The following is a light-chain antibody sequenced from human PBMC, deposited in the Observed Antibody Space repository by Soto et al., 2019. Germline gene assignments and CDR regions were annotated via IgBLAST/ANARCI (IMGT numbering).Light chain of an antibody. CDR2: GAS. CDR1: QSVNSK. V-gene: IGKV3-15*01. J-gene: IGKJ5*01. CDR3: QQYNNWPPRIT. Sequence: EIVMTQSPATLSVSPGERATLSCRAGQSVNSKLAWYQQKPGQAPRLLIYGASTRATGLPARFSGSGSGTEFTLTISSLQSEDLAVYYCQQYNNWPPRITFGQGTRLEIK.